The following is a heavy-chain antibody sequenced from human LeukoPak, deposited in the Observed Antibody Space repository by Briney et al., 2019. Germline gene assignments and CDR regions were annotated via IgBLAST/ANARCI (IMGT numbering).Heavy chain of an antibody. J-gene: IGHJ1*01. CDR3: ARCGYSYANGLYFQH. Sequence: SETLSLTCTVSGGSISSHYWSWIRQPPDKGLEWIGYIYYSGSTNYNPSLKSRVTISVDTSKNQFSLKLSSVTAADTAVYYCARCGYSYANGLYFQHWGQGTLVTVSS. CDR1: GGSISSHY. V-gene: IGHV4-59*11. D-gene: IGHD5-18*01. CDR2: IYYSGST.